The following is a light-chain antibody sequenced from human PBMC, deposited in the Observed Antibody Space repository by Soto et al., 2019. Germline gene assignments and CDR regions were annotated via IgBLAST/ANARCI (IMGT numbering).Light chain of an antibody. Sequence: EIVMTQSPATLSVSPGERVTLSCRASQSVSSDLAWYQYKPGQAPRLLIYGASTRATGTPARFSGSGSGTAFLLNIQSLQFESFSVYYCLQEKCWPTKQYTFGPGTKV. J-gene: IGKJ2*01. CDR3: LQEKCWPTKQYT. CDR2: GAS. CDR1: QSVSSD. V-gene: IGKV3-15*01.